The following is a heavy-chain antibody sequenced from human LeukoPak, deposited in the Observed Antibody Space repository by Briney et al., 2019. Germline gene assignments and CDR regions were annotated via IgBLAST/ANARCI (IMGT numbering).Heavy chain of an antibody. CDR1: GFTFTTYS. D-gene: IGHD6-19*01. CDR2: ISYDGRNT. Sequence: PGGSLRLSCAGPGFTFTTYSMHWVRQAPGKGLEWLTIISYDGRNTYYADSVKGRFTISRDKSKNTLYLQMNSLRADDTAVYFCARSYRSGWYYFDYWGQGTLVTVSS. J-gene: IGHJ4*02. V-gene: IGHV3-30-3*01. CDR3: ARSYRSGWYYFDY.